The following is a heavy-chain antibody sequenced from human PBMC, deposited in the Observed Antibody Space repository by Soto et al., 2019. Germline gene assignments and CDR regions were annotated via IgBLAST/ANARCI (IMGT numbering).Heavy chain of an antibody. CDR3: AGGSYDGYGP. CDR1: GGTFSSYN. CDR2: IIPILGIA. V-gene: IGHV1-69*02. D-gene: IGHD5-12*01. J-gene: IGHJ5*02. Sequence: QVQLVQSGAEVKKPGSSVKVSCKASGGTFSSYNISWVRQATGQGLEWMGRIIPILGIANYAQKFQGRVTITADKSTSTAYMELSSLRSEDTAVYYCAGGSYDGYGPWGQGTLVTVSS.